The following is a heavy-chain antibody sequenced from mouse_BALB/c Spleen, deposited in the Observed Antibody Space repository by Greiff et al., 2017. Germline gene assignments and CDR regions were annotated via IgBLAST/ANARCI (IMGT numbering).Heavy chain of an antibody. CDR2: ISNGGGST. Sequence: EVQGVESGGGLVQPGGSLKLSCAASGFTFSSYTMSWVRQTPEKRLEWVAYISNGGGSTYYPDTVKGRFTISRDNAKNTLYLQMSSLKSEDTAMYYCARQTTNAMDYWGQGTSVTVSS. J-gene: IGHJ4*01. CDR3: ARQTTNAMDY. CDR1: GFTFSSYT. D-gene: IGHD2-1*01. V-gene: IGHV5-12-2*01.